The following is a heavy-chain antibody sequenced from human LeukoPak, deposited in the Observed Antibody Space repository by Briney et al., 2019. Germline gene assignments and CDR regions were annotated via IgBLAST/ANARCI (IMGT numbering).Heavy chain of an antibody. V-gene: IGHV4-34*01. Sequence: PSETLSLTCAVYGGSFSGYYWSWIRQPPGEGLEWIGEINHSGSTNYNPSLKSRVTISVDTSKNQFSLKLSSVTAADTAVYYCARAVRGRGYGLNYWGQGTLVTVSS. CDR2: INHSGST. CDR3: ARAVRGRGYGLNY. D-gene: IGHD5-18*01. J-gene: IGHJ4*02. CDR1: GGSFSGYY.